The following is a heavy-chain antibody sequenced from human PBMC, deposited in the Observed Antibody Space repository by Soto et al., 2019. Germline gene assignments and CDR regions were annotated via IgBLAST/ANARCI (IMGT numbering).Heavy chain of an antibody. V-gene: IGHV3-7*01. CDR2: IKQDGSEK. Sequence: PGGSLRLSCAASGFTFSSYWMSWVRQAPGKGLEWVANIKQDGSEKYYVDSVKGRFTISRDNAKNSLYLQMNSLRAEDTAVYYCASSKWLVTSDAFDIWGQGTMVTVSS. J-gene: IGHJ3*02. CDR1: GFTFSSYW. D-gene: IGHD6-19*01. CDR3: ASSKWLVTSDAFDI.